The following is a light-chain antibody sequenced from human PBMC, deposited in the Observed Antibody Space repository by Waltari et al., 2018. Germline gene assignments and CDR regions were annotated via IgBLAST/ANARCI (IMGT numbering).Light chain of an antibody. CDR2: DVN. CDR3: CSYAGSYTLV. CDR1: SSDVGRFNY. J-gene: IGLJ3*02. V-gene: IGLV2-11*01. Sequence: QSALTQPRSVSGSPGQSVPISCTGTSSDVGRFNYVSWHQQPPGKAPTLMIYDVNKRPSGVPDRFSGSKSGNTASLTISGLQAEDEADYYCCSYAGSYTLVFGGGTKLTVL.